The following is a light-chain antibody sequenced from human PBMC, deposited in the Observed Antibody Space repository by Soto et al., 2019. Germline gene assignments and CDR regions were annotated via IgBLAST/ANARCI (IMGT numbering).Light chain of an antibody. V-gene: IGKV3-20*01. J-gene: IGKJ1*01. CDR3: QQYGSSPWT. Sequence: EIVLTQSPGTLSLSPGERATLSCRASQSVSSSYLAWYQQKPGQAPRPLVYGASSRAIGIPDRFSGSGSGTDFTLTISRLVPEDSAVYYCQQYGSSPWTFGQGTMVEIK. CDR1: QSVSSSY. CDR2: GAS.